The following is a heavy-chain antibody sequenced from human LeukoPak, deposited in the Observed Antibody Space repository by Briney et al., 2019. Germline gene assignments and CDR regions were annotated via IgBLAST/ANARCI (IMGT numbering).Heavy chain of an antibody. D-gene: IGHD6-13*01. V-gene: IGHV3-30*18. CDR2: ISYDGSNK. Sequence: GGSLRLSCAASGFTFSSYGMHWVRQAPGKGLEWVAVISYDGSNKYYADSVKGRFTISRDNSKNTLYLQMNSLRAEDTAVYYCAKDQAVGSPRRGYYYCYGMDVWGQGTTVTVSS. CDR3: AKDQAVGSPRRGYYYCYGMDV. CDR1: GFTFSSYG. J-gene: IGHJ6*02.